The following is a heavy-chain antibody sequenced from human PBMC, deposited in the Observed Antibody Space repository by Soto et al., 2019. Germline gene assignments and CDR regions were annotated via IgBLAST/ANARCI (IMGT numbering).Heavy chain of an antibody. CDR3: ATSLGGLPAMVTGGDYFDY. CDR1: GFTFSSYG. CDR2: IWYDGSNK. V-gene: IGHV3-33*01. D-gene: IGHD5-18*01. Sequence: GGSLRLSCAASGFTFSSYGMHWVRQAPGKGLEWVAVIWYDGSNKYYADSVKGRFTISRDNSKNTLYLQMNSLRAEDTAVYYCATSLGGLPAMVTGGDYFDYWGQGTLVTVSS. J-gene: IGHJ4*02.